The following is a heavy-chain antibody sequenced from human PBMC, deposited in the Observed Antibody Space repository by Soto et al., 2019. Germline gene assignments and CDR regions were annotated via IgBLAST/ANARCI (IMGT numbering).Heavy chain of an antibody. D-gene: IGHD5-18*01. Sequence: GGSLRLSCAASGFTFSSYAMSWVRQAPGKGLEWVSAISGSGGSTYYADSVKGRFTISRDNSKITLYLQMNSLRAEDTAVYYCAKGTLDTAMVLLDYWGQGTLVTVSS. J-gene: IGHJ4*02. CDR3: AKGTLDTAMVLLDY. CDR1: GFTFSSYA. CDR2: ISGSGGST. V-gene: IGHV3-23*01.